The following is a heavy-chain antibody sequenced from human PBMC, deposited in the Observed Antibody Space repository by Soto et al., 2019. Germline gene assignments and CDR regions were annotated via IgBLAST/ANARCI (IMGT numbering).Heavy chain of an antibody. Sequence: GGSLRLSCAASGFTFSNYAVTWVRQAPGKGLEWVSTISGSGGSTYYADSVKGRFTISRDNSKNTLYLQMNSLRAEDTAVYYWLKDQGRSRYEIYYWGQGSLVTVSS. J-gene: IGHJ4*02. CDR1: GFTFSNYA. D-gene: IGHD1-1*01. CDR2: ISGSGGST. V-gene: IGHV3-23*01. CDR3: LKDQGRSRYEIYY.